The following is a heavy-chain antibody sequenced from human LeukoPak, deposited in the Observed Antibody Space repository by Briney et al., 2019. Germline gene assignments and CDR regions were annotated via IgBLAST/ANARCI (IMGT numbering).Heavy chain of an antibody. CDR2: IYHAGT. Sequence: PGGSLRLSCAASGFTFSAYGMHWVRQAPGKGLEWITVIYHAGTHNADSVKGRFTVSRDNSENTLYLQMNSLRAEDTAVYYCARDRPPYGSGSYYNIWGQGTLVTVSS. D-gene: IGHD3-10*01. CDR3: ARDRPPYGSGSYYNI. J-gene: IGHJ4*02. V-gene: IGHV3-33*01. CDR1: GFTFSAYG.